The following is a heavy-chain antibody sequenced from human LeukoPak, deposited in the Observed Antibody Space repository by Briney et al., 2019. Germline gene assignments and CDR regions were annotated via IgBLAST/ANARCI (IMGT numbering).Heavy chain of an antibody. D-gene: IGHD6-13*01. J-gene: IGHJ4*02. CDR1: GGSISSYY. CDR3: ARELAAAGAYYFDY. Sequence: SETLSLTCTVSGGSISSYYWSWIRQPAGKGLEWIGRIYTSGSTNYNPSLKSRVTMSVDTSKNQFSLKLSSVTAADTAMYYCARELAAAGAYYFDYWGQGTLVTVSS. CDR2: IYTSGST. V-gene: IGHV4-4*07.